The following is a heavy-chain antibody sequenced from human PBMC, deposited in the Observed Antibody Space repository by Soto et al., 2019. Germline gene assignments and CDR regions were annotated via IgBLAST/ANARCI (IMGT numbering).Heavy chain of an antibody. V-gene: IGHV3-74*01. CDR2: INSDGSST. CDR1: GFTFSSYW. J-gene: IGHJ4*02. D-gene: IGHD4-17*01. Sequence: GGSLRLSCAASGFTFSSYWMHWVRQAPGKGLVWVSRINSDGSSTIYADSVKGRFTISRDNAKNTLYLQMNSLRAEDSAVYYCASCRYGDYDYWGQGTLVTVSS. CDR3: ASCRYGDYDY.